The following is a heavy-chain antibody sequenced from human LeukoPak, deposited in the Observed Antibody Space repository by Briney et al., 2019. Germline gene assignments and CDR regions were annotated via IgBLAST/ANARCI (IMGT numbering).Heavy chain of an antibody. CDR2: FDPEDGET. Sequence: GASVKVSCKVSGYTLTELSIHWVRQAPGKGLGWRGGFDPEDGETIYAQKFQGRVPMTEDTSTDTAYMELSSLRSEDTAVYYCATDRFGTRFLDYWGQGTLVTVSS. D-gene: IGHD3-10*01. CDR1: GYTLTELS. J-gene: IGHJ4*02. CDR3: ATDRFGTRFLDY. V-gene: IGHV1-24*01.